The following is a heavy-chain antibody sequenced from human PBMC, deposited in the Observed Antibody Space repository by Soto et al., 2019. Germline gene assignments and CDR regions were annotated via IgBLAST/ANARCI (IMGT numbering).Heavy chain of an antibody. CDR2: VYYTGST. CDR3: ARDRSNSPDLFDS. CDR1: GGSITSDEYY. Sequence: QVQLQESGPGLVKPSQTLSLTCSVSGGSITSDEYYWSWIRQPPGGGLEWIGHVYYTGSTSYCPSLKSRLTISIDTSKNQFSLRLTSVSAADAAVYYCARDRSNSPDLFDSWGQGTLVAVSS. J-gene: IGHJ4*02. D-gene: IGHD4-4*01. V-gene: IGHV4-30-4*01.